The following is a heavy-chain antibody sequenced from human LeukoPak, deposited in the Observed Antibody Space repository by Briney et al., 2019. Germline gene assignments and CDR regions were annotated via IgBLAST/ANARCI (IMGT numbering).Heavy chain of an antibody. CDR2: IYSGGST. Sequence: GGSLRVSCAASGFTVSSNYMSWVRQARGKGLEWVSVIYSGGSTYCADSVKGRFTISRDNSKNTLYLQMNSLRAEDTAVYYCARVSRSYYYGSGSSFLDYWGQGTLVTVSS. CDR1: GFTVSSNY. D-gene: IGHD3-10*01. CDR3: ARVSRSYYYGSGSSFLDY. J-gene: IGHJ4*02. V-gene: IGHV3-66*01.